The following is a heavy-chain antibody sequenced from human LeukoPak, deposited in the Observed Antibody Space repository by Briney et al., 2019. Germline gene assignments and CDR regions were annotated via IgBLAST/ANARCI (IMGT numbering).Heavy chain of an antibody. CDR2: IYSGGST. J-gene: IGHJ4*02. Sequence: PGGSLRLSCAASGFTVSSNYMSWVRQAPGKGLEWVSVIYSGGSTYYADSVKGRFTISRDNSKNTLYLQMNSLRGEDTAVYYCASSSYYGSGSLNFDYWGQGTLVTVSS. D-gene: IGHD3-10*01. V-gene: IGHV3-53*01. CDR1: GFTVSSNY. CDR3: ASSSYYGSGSLNFDY.